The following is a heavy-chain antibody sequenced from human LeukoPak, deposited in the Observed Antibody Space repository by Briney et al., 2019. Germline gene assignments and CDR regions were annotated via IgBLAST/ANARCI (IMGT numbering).Heavy chain of an antibody. CDR2: FNPNSGGT. CDR1: GYTFTGYY. Sequence: ASVKVSCKASGYTFTGYYMHWVRQAPGQGLEWMGWFNPNSGGTNYAQKFQGRVTMTRDTSISTAYMELSRLRSDDTAVYYCAREQNGGCSSTSCYLDYWGQGTLVTVSS. V-gene: IGHV1-2*02. CDR3: AREQNGGCSSTSCYLDY. D-gene: IGHD2-2*01. J-gene: IGHJ4*02.